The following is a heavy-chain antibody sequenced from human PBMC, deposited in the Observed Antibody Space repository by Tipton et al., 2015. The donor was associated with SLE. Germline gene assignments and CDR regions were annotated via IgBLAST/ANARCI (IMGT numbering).Heavy chain of an antibody. J-gene: IGHJ4*02. CDR3: ARGRSSGWYAVFDY. CDR1: GGSISSYY. D-gene: IGHD6-19*01. V-gene: IGHV4-59*12. CDR2: IYNSGNT. Sequence: TLSLTCTVSGGSISSYYWSWIRQPPGKGLEWIGYIYNSGNTNYNPSLKSRATISVDTSKNQFSLKLSSVTAADTAVYYCARGRSSGWYAVFDYWGQGTLVTVSS.